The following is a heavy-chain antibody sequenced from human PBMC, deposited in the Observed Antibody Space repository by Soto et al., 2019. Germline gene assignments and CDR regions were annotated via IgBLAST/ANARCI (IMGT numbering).Heavy chain of an antibody. J-gene: IGHJ6*02. CDR3: ARRVRTAAGAYGMDV. CDR2: IYPGDSDT. Sequence: LGESLKISCQGSGYSFTSHWIAWVRQMPGKGLEWMGIIYPGDSDTRYSPSSQGQVTISADKSISTAYLQWSSLKASDTAMYYCARRVRTAAGAYGMDVWGQGTTVTVSS. D-gene: IGHD6-13*01. CDR1: GYSFTSHW. V-gene: IGHV5-51*01.